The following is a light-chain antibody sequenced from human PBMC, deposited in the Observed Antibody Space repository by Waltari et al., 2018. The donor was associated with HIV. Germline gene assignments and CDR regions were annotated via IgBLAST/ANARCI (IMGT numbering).Light chain of an antibody. J-gene: IGLJ3*02. CDR2: RNN. V-gene: IGLV1-47*01. Sequence: QSVLTQPPSASGTPGQRVTIYCSGSSSNIGSNYVYWYQQLPGTAPKLLIYRNNQRPSGVPDRFSGSKSGTSASLAISGLRSEDEADYYCAAWDDSLSGGFGGGTKLTVL. CDR1: SSNIGSNY. CDR3: AAWDDSLSGG.